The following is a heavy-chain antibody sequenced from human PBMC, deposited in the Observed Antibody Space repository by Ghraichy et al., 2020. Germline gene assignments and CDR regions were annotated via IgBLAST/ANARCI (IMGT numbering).Heavy chain of an antibody. CDR2: FSHVDHNT. CDR3: ARRGGSDGWGFFDY. V-gene: IGHV3-23*01. CDR1: EFTFSSYA. Sequence: GGSLRLPCAASEFTFSSYAMTWVRQAPGKGLEWVSTFSHVDHNTYYAGSVQGRFTISRDSSKNTLYLQMNSLRAEDTATYYCARRGGSDGWGFFDYWGQGARVTVSS. D-gene: IGHD1-26*01. J-gene: IGHJ4*02.